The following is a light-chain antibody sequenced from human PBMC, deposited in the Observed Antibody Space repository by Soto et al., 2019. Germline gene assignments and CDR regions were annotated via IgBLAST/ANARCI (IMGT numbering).Light chain of an antibody. Sequence: QSVLTQPPSASGTPGQRVTISCSGSSSNIGSNYVYWYQQLPGTAPKLLIYRNNQRPSGVPVRFSGSKSGTSASLAISGLRSEDEADYYCAAWDDSLSGRKVFGGGTKVTVL. CDR2: RNN. CDR1: SSNIGSNY. CDR3: AAWDDSLSGRKV. V-gene: IGLV1-47*01. J-gene: IGLJ3*02.